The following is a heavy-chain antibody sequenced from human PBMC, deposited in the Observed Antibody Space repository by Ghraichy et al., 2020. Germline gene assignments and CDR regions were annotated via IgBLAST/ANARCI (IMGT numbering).Heavy chain of an antibody. V-gene: IGHV3-30*18. CDR1: GFTFSTYG. CDR3: AKDTYDFWSGYYSYYMDV. J-gene: IGHJ6*03. CDR2: ISYDGSNK. D-gene: IGHD3-3*01. Sequence: GESLNISCAASGFTFSTYGMNWVRQGPGKGLEWMAVISYDGSNKYYADSVKGRFTISRDNSKNTLYLQMNSLRAEDTAMYYCAKDTYDFWSGYYSYYMDVWGKGTTVTVSS.